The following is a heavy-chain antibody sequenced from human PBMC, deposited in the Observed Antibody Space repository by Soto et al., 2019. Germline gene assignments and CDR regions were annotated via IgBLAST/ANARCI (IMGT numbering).Heavy chain of an antibody. CDR2: IDWDDNK. Sequence: SGPTLVNPTQTLTLTCTFSGFSLSTNGMCVSWIRQPPGKALEWLALIDWDDNKYYTTSLRTRLTVSKDTFEKRVVLTMTNMGPVDTATYYCARIFLGTGFYSYYFDPWGQGTLVTVSS. CDR1: GFSLSTNGMC. J-gene: IGHJ4*02. D-gene: IGHD1-1*01. V-gene: IGHV2-70*13. CDR3: ARIFLGTGFYSYYFDP.